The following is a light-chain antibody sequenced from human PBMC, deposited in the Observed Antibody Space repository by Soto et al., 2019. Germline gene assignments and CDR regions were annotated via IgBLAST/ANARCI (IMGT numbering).Light chain of an antibody. CDR2: VAS. J-gene: IGKJ4*01. CDR3: QQDNNYPLT. Sequence: DIQLTQSPSFLSASVGDRVTITCRASQGINNNLVWYQQKPGKAPKLLIYVASTLQSGVPSRFSGSGSGTEFSLTIRSLQPEDFATYYCQQDNNYPLTFGGGTKVDI. CDR1: QGINNN. V-gene: IGKV1-9*01.